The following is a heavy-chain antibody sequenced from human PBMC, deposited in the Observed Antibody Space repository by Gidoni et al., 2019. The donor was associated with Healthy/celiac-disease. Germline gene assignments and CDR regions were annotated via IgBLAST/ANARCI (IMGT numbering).Heavy chain of an antibody. J-gene: IGHJ6*02. V-gene: IGHV1-18*01. CDR3: ARDAGAELGYYYYGMDV. D-gene: IGHD7-27*01. CDR2: ISAYNSNT. Sequence: QVQLVQSGAEVKKPGASGKVSCKASGYTFTSHGISWVRQAPGQGLEWMGWISAYNSNTNYAQKLQGRVTMTTDTATSTAYMELRSLRSDDTAVYYCARDAGAELGYYYYGMDVWGQGTTVTVSS. CDR1: GYTFTSHG.